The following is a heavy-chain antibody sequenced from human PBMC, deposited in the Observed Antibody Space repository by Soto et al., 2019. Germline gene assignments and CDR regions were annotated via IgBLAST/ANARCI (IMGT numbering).Heavy chain of an antibody. CDR1: GGSISSGDYY. CDR2: IYYSGST. D-gene: IGHD2-15*01. CDR3: ARVADCSGGRCYFSVDY. J-gene: IGHJ4*02. Sequence: QVQLQESGPGLVKPSQTLSLTCTVSGGSISSGDYYWSWIRQPPGKGLEWIGYIYYSGSTYYNPSLKSRANISVDTSKNQFSLKLSSVTAADTAVYYCARVADCSGGRCYFSVDYWGQGTLVTVSS. V-gene: IGHV4-30-4*01.